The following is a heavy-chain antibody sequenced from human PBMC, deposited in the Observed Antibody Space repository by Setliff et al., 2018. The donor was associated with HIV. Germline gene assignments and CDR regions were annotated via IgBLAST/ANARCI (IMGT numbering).Heavy chain of an antibody. CDR2: IYHTGKT. J-gene: IGHJ3*02. V-gene: IGHV4-39*01. CDR3: GRVAGYCDPSRCYGYNAFDI. Sequence: PSETLSLTCTVSGGSVSTSCYSWGWIRQPPEEGLEWIGTIYHTGKTYYNSSLNSRVTIAVDTSKDQFSLNLSTVTAADTAVYYCGRVAGYCDPSRCYGYNAFDIWGPGTMVTVSS. D-gene: IGHD2-15*01. CDR1: GGSVSTSCYS.